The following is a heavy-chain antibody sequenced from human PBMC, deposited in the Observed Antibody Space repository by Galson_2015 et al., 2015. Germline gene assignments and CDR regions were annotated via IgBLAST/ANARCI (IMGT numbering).Heavy chain of an antibody. CDR3: SRGRNGNDRPWGFGS. Sequence: SLRLSCAASGFTFSNYHMNWVRQAPGKGLEWVARARDKPHSYTTEYAASVKGRFTISRDDSKNSLYLQMNSLKTEDTAVYYCSRGRNGNDRPWGFGSWGQGSL. V-gene: IGHV3-72*01. J-gene: IGHJ4*02. CDR1: GFTFSNYH. D-gene: IGHD1-1*01. CDR2: ARDKPHSYTT.